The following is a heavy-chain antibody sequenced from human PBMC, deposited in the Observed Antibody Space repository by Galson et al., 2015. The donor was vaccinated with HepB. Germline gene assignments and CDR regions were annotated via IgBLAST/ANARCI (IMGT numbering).Heavy chain of an antibody. CDR3: ARDEMTGDWFDP. D-gene: IGHD5-24*01. V-gene: IGHV1-2*02. J-gene: IGHJ5*02. Sequence: SVKVSCKASGYTFTGYYMYWVRQAPGQGLEWMGWINPNSGGTNYAQKFQGRVTMTRDTSISTAYMELSRLRSDDTAVYYCARDEMTGDWFDPWGQGTLVTVSS. CDR1: GYTFTGYY. CDR2: INPNSGGT.